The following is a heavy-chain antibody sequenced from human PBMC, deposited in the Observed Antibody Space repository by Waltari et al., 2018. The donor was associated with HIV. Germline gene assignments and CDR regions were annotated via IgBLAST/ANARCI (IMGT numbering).Heavy chain of an antibody. CDR3: AGGGYDYAWGTYRPFDY. J-gene: IGHJ4*02. V-gene: IGHV3-21*03. Sequence: EVQLVESGGGLVKPGGSLRLSCAASGFTFSTYNMNWVRQAPGKGRGWVSSISSVGSYIYYPDSFKGRCTISIDNAKNSLYLQMNSLRAEDTAVYYCAGGGYDYAWGTYRPFDYWGQGTLVTVSS. CDR1: GFTFSTYN. CDR2: ISSVGSYI. D-gene: IGHD3-16*02.